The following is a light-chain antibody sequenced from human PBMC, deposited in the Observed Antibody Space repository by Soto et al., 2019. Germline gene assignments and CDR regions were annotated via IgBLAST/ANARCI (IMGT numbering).Light chain of an antibody. J-gene: IGKJ4*01. CDR2: GAS. Sequence: EIVLTQSPGTLSLSPGERATLSCRASHTVSSSYLAWYQQKPGQPPRLLIYGASSRATGIPDRFSGSGSGTDFTLTISRLEPEDFAVYYCHQYVSSLTFGGGTKVETK. V-gene: IGKV3-20*01. CDR1: HTVSSSY. CDR3: HQYVSSLT.